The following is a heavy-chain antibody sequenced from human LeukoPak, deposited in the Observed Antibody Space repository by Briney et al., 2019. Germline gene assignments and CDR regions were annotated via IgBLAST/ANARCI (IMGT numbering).Heavy chain of an antibody. J-gene: IGHJ5*02. V-gene: IGHV3-30*03. CDR1: GFTFSTDG. Sequence: GGSLRLSCAASGFTFSTDGMHWVRQASGKGLEWAAAISYDGINAYYVDSVKGRFTISRDNSKNTLYLQMNSLRAEDTAVYYCARAAAVTGAFRDNWFDPWGQGALATVSS. CDR3: ARAAAVTGAFRDNWFDP. CDR2: ISYDGINA. D-gene: IGHD6-19*01.